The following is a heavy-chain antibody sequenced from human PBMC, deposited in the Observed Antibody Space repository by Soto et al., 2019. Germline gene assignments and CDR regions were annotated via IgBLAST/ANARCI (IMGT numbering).Heavy chain of an antibody. J-gene: IGHJ4*02. CDR2: IKQDGSEK. CDR3: ARHPPSIRFGSGYDY. D-gene: IGHD5-12*01. CDR1: GCTFSSHW. V-gene: IGHV3-7*05. Sequence: GGSLRLSCAASGCTFSSHWMSWVRQAPGKGLERVANIKQDGSEKYYVDTVKGRITITRNNAKNSLYLQMNSLRSEDTAVYYCARHPPSIRFGSGYDYWGQGTLVTVSS.